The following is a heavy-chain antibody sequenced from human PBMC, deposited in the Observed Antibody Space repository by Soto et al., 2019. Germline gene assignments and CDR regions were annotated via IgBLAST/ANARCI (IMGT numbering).Heavy chain of an antibody. CDR1: GYTFTSYG. V-gene: IGHV1-18*01. J-gene: IGHJ6*02. CDR2: ISAYNGNT. Sequence: QVQLVQSGAEVKKPGASVKVSCKASGYTFTSYGISWVRQAPGQGLEWMGWISAYNGNTNYAQKLQGRVTMTTDQSTSTASMERRSLRADDKAVYYCARGIQTGIEQYYYYGMDVWGQGTTVTVSS. D-gene: IGHD6-13*01. CDR3: ARGIQTGIEQYYYYGMDV.